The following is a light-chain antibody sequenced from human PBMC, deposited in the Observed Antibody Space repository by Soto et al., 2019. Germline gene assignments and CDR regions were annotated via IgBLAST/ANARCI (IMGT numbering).Light chain of an antibody. CDR1: SSDVGDHNS. J-gene: IGLJ2*01. Sequence: QSALTKPASVSGSHVQSITISCTGTSSDVGDHNSVSWYQQQPGKANKLMIYAVSNQPSGVSNRFSGSKSGNTASLTISGRKAEDDAAYYCGSYTTGNTVIFGGVNKLTGL. CDR3: GSYTTGNTVI. CDR2: AVS. V-gene: IGLV2-14*03.